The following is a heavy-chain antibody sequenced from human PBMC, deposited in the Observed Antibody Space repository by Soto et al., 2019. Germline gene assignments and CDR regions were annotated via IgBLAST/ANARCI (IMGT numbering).Heavy chain of an antibody. V-gene: IGHV2-26*01. CDR3: ARIVRQYPNYYYYGMDV. CDR2: IFSNDEK. Sequence: QATLKESGPVLVKPTETLTLTCTVSGFSLSNARMGVSWIRQPPGKALEWLAHIFSNDEKSYSTSLKSRLTISKDTSKSQVVLTMTNMDPVDTATYYCARIVRQYPNYYYYGMDVWGQGTTVTVSS. CDR1: GFSLSNARMG. D-gene: IGHD2-2*01. J-gene: IGHJ6*02.